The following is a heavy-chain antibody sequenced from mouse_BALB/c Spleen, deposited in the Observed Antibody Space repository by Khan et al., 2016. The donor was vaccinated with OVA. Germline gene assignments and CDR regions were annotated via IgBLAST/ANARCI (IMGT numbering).Heavy chain of an antibody. CDR1: GFSLSRYN. J-gene: IGHJ4*01. Sequence: VKLVESGPGLVAPSQSLSITCSVSGFSLSRYNIHWVRQPPGKGLEWLGMIWGGGGTDYNSTLKSRLTISKDNSESQVFLKMNSLQTDDTAMYYCARAYYRFDGYYAMDYWGQGTSGTVSS. CDR2: IWGGGGT. CDR3: ARAYYRFDGYYAMDY. V-gene: IGHV2-6-4*01. D-gene: IGHD2-14*01.